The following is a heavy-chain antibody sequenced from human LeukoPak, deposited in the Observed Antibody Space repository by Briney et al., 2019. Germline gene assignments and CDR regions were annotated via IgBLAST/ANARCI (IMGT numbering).Heavy chain of an antibody. V-gene: IGHV3-30*03. J-gene: IGHJ6*02. CDR3: AREKAIATINYGLDV. D-gene: IGHD1-1*01. CDR2: IAYDGRNK. Sequence: GGSLTLSCAVSGFIFDTYGMLWVRQAPGKGLEWVAVIAYDGRNKVYADPVRGRFTISRDNSKNTLYLQMNRLRGEDTAVYYCAREKAIATINYGLDVWGQGTTVTVSS. CDR1: GFIFDTYG.